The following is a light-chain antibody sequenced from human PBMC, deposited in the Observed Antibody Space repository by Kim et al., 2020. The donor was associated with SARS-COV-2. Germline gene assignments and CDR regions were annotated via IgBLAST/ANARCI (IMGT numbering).Light chain of an antibody. J-gene: IGLJ1*01. CDR3: SSYTSSSTYV. CDR2: AVS. CDR1: SSDVGVNNY. Sequence: GQSITISCPGTSSDVGVNNYVSWYQQHSGKAPKLMIYAVSERPSGVSNRFSGSKSGNTASLIISGLQAEDEADYYCSSYTSSSTYVFGTGTKVTVL. V-gene: IGLV2-14*03.